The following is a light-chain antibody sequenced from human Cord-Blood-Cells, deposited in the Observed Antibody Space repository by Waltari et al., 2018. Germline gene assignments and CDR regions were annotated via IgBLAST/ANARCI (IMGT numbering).Light chain of an antibody. CDR2: EGS. Sequence: QSALTQPASVSGSPGQSINISCTGTCRVVGSYNLISWYLQHPGKAPKLMIDEGSKRPSGVSNRFSGSKSGNTASLTISGLQAEDEADYYCCSYAGSSTPVFGGGTKLTVL. V-gene: IGLV2-23*01. CDR1: CRVVGSYNL. CDR3: CSYAGSSTPV. J-gene: IGLJ3*02.